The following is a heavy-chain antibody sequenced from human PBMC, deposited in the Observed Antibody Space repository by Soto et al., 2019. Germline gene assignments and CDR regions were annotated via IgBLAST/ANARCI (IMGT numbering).Heavy chain of an antibody. J-gene: IGHJ6*02. D-gene: IGHD1-26*01. Sequence: GSLRLSCAASGFTFSSYAMHWVRQAPGKGLEWVAVISYDGSNKYYADSVKGRFTISRDNSKNTLYLQMNSLRAEDTAVYYCARDVGPVGATSNYYYYGMDVWGQGTTVTVS. CDR3: ARDVGPVGATSNYYYYGMDV. CDR1: GFTFSSYA. V-gene: IGHV3-30-3*01. CDR2: ISYDGSNK.